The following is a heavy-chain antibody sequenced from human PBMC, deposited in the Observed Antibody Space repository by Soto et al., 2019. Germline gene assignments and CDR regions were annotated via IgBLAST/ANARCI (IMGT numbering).Heavy chain of an antibody. Sequence: QVQLVESGGGLVQPGGSLRLSCAASGFTFSDYYMSWIRQAPGKGLVWLSYISISGGTIYYADSVKGRFSISRDNAKNSLYLQLSSLRAEDTAVYFCARERARVFDSWGQGTLVTVSS. J-gene: IGHJ4*02. V-gene: IGHV3-11*01. CDR3: ARERARVFDS. CDR1: GFTFSDYY. CDR2: ISISGGTI.